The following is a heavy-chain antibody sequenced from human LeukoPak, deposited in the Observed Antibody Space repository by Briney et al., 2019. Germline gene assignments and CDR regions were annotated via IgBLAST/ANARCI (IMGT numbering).Heavy chain of an antibody. J-gene: IGHJ4*02. V-gene: IGHV4-4*07. CDR1: GGSISSYY. CDR3: ARDSSGWSRNYGFDY. CDR2: IYTSGST. D-gene: IGHD6-19*01. Sequence: SETLSLTCTVSGGSISSYYWSWIRQPAGKGLEWIGRIYTSGSTNYNPYLKSRVTMSVDTSKNQFSLKLSSVTAADTAVYYCARDSSGWSRNYGFDYWGQGTLVTVSS.